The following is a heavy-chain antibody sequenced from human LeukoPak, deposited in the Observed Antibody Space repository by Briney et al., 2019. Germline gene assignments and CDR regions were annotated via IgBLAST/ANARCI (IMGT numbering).Heavy chain of an antibody. CDR3: AKGHYGNTPQ. J-gene: IGHJ4*02. D-gene: IGHD1/OR15-1a*01. V-gene: IGHV3-66*01. CDR2: IYDDGTT. Sequence: PGGSLRLSCAASGFSVSDNYMNWVRQAPGKGLEWVSVIYDDGTTYYADSVRGRFTISRGNSKNTLYVQMNSLRAEGTAVYYCAKGHYGNTPQWGQGSLVTVSS. CDR1: GFSVSDNY.